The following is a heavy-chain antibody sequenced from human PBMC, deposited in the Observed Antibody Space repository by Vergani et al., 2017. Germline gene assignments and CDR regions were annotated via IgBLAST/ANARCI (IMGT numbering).Heavy chain of an antibody. CDR2: ISFDGTSE. D-gene: IGHD2-2*02. CDR1: GCALNRHA. J-gene: IGHJ4*02. V-gene: IGHV3-30-3*01. CDR3: VRGRGFCAGGRCYTEAWDY. Sequence: QVQLVESGGGVVQPGTSLRLSCVVSGCALNRHAMYWVRQAPGKGLEWVVGISFDGTSEYYPDLVKGRFTISRDIAKNTLYLQVRSLRLEDTGVYHFVRGRGFCAGGRCYTEAWDYWGQGTPVTVSS.